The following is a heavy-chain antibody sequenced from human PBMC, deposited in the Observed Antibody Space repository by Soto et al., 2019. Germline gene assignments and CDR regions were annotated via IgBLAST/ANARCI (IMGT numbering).Heavy chain of an antibody. CDR3: ASKHSSRAFDY. CDR2: INSDGSST. D-gene: IGHD6-13*01. J-gene: IGHJ4*02. CDR1: GFTFSSYW. V-gene: IGHV3-74*01. Sequence: EVQLVESGGGLVQPGGSLRLSCAASGFTFSSYWMHWVRHAPGKGLVWVSRINSDGSSTTYADSVKGRFTISRDNAKNTVYLQMNSLRAEDTAVYYCASKHSSRAFDYLGQGTLVTVSS.